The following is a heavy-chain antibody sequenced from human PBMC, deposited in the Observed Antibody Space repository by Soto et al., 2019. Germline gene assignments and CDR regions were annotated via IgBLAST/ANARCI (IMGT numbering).Heavy chain of an antibody. J-gene: IGHJ4*02. V-gene: IGHV3-30*18. CDR1: GFTFSSYG. D-gene: IGHD6-13*01. CDR3: AKDLTGYSSSWGLGEPDY. Sequence: QVQLVESGGGVVQPGRSLRLSCAASGFTFSSYGMHWVRQAPGKGLEWVAVKSYDGSNKYYADSVKGRFTISRDNSKNTLYLQMNSLRAEDTAVYYCAKDLTGYSSSWGLGEPDYWGQGTLVTVSS. CDR2: KSYDGSNK.